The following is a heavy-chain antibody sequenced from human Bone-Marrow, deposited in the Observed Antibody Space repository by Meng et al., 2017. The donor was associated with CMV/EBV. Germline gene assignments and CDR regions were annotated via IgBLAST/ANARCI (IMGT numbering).Heavy chain of an antibody. CDR2: INPSGGST. CDR3: ARDSRGLSFLAARHNYYGMDV. CDR1: GYTFTSYY. D-gene: IGHD6-6*01. V-gene: IGHV1-46*01. Sequence: ASVKVSCKASGYTFTSYYMHWVRQAPGQGLEWMGIINPSGGSTRYAQKFQGRVTMTRDTSTSTVYMELSRLRSEDTAVYYCARDSRGLSFLAARHNYYGMDVWGQGTTVTIYS. J-gene: IGHJ6*02.